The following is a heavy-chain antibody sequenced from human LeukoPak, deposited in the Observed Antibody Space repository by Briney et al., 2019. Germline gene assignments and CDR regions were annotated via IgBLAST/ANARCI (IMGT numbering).Heavy chain of an antibody. CDR2: ISGSGGST. J-gene: IGHJ4*02. CDR1: GFTFSSYA. V-gene: IGHV3-23*01. Sequence: GGSLRLSCAASGFTFSSYAMSWVRQAPGKGLEWVSAISGSGGSTYYADSVKGRFTISRDNSENTLYLQMNSLRAEDTAVYYCAKGGGYCSGGSCLYWGQGTLVTVSS. CDR3: AKGGGYCSGGSCLY. D-gene: IGHD2-15*01.